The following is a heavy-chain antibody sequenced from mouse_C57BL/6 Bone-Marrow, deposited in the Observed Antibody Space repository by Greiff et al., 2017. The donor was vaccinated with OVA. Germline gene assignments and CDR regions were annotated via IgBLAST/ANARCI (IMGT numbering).Heavy chain of an antibody. V-gene: IGHV7-3*01. CDR2: IRNKANGYTT. CDR1: GFTFTDYY. D-gene: IGHD2-3*01. Sequence: DVMLVESGGGLVQPGGSLSLSCAASGFTFTDYYMSWVRQPPGKALEWLGFIRNKANGYTTEYSASVKGRFTISRDNSQSILYLQMNALRAEDSATYYCARSRDGYYAMDYWGQGTSVTVSS. J-gene: IGHJ4*01. CDR3: ARSRDGYYAMDY.